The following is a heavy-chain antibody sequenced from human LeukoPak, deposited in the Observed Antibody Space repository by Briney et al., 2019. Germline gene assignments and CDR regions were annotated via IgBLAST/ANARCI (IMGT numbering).Heavy chain of an antibody. Sequence: ASVKVSCKASGGTFSSYAISWVRQAPGQGLEWMGGIIPIFGTANYAQKFQGRVTITTDESTSTAYMELSSLRSEDTAVYYCARGYCSSTSCPGAFDIWGQGTMVTVSS. CDR1: GGTFSSYA. J-gene: IGHJ3*02. V-gene: IGHV1-69*05. CDR3: ARGYCSSTSCPGAFDI. D-gene: IGHD2-2*01. CDR2: IIPIFGTA.